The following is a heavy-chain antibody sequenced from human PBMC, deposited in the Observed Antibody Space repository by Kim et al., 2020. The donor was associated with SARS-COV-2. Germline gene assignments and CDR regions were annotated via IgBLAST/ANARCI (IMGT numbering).Heavy chain of an antibody. CDR1: GGSVSGGNYY. V-gene: IGHV4-30-4*01. CDR2: MYDSGKT. CDR3: ARDLGMGWSGESNDAFDV. J-gene: IGHJ3*01. D-gene: IGHD7-27*01. Sequence: SETLSLTCTVSGGSVSGGNYYWSWIRQPPGKGPEWLGFMYDSGKTLYNPYLKSRLSRSVDTSKNQFSLKLQSVSAADTAMYFCARDLGMGWSGESNDAFDVWGQGTMVIVSS.